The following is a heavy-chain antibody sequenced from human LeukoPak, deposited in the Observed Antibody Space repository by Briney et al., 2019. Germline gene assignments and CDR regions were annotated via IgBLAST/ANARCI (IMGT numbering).Heavy chain of an antibody. D-gene: IGHD7-27*01. CDR2: ITDVGDRA. CDR3: TKDQDFRLGSMDF. J-gene: IGHJ4*02. CDR1: GFRFRTYA. Sequence: GGSLRPSCGTSGFRFRTYAMTWVRQASGKGLEWVSTITDVGDRALYIDSVRGRFTIFRDDSKNTWYLQMNSLRAEDTAVYYCTKDQDFRLGSMDFWGQGTLVTVSS. V-gene: IGHV3-23*01.